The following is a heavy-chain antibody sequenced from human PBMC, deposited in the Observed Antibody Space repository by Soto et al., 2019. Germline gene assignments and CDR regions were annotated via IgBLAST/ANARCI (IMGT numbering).Heavy chain of an antibody. Sequence: PGGSLRLSCAASGFTFSSYAMHWVRQAPGKGLEWVAVISYDGSNKYYADSVKGRFTISRDNSKNTLYLQMNSLRAEDTAVYYCARDASELERGGFDYWGQGTLVTVSS. CDR1: GFTFSSYA. D-gene: IGHD1-1*01. V-gene: IGHV3-30-3*01. CDR3: ARDASELERGGFDY. CDR2: ISYDGSNK. J-gene: IGHJ4*02.